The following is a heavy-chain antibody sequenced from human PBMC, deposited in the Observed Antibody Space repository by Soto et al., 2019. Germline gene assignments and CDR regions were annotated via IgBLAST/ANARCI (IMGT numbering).Heavy chain of an antibody. CDR2: INHSGST. V-gene: IGHV4-34*01. CDR3: ARGDRFLTMVRGVISWFDP. Sequence: QVQLQQWGAGLLKPSETLSLTCAVYGGSFSGYYWSWIRQPPGKGLEWIGEINHSGSTNYNPSLKSRVTISVDTSKNQCSLQLSSVTAADTAVYYCARGDRFLTMVRGVISWFDPWGQGTLVTVSS. J-gene: IGHJ5*02. CDR1: GGSFSGYY. D-gene: IGHD3-10*01.